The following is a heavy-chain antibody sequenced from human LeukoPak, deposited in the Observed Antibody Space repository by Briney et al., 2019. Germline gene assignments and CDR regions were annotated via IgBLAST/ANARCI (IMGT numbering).Heavy chain of an antibody. CDR1: GYTFTGYY. CDR3: ARDAGPEDFDY. CDR2: INPNSGGT. V-gene: IGHV1-2*02. Sequence: ASVKVSCKASGYTFTGYYMHWVRQAPGQGLEWMGWINPNSGGTKYAQKFQGRVTMTRDTSISTAYMELSSLRSDDTAVYYCARDAGPEDFDYWGQGTLVTVSS. J-gene: IGHJ4*02.